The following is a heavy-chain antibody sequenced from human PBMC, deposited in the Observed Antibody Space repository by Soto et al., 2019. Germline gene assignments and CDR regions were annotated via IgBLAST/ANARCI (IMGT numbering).Heavy chain of an antibody. CDR3: ARDISGSYSIDY. Sequence: ESGGGVVQPGRSLRLSCAASGFTFRSYGMHWVRQAPGKGPEWAAYIAYDGGNQYYADSVKGRFTISRDNSKNMLYLQMNSLRTEDTAVYFCARDISGSYSIDYWGQGTLVTVSS. D-gene: IGHD1-26*01. V-gene: IGHV3-30*03. CDR2: IAYDGGNQ. J-gene: IGHJ4*02. CDR1: GFTFRSYG.